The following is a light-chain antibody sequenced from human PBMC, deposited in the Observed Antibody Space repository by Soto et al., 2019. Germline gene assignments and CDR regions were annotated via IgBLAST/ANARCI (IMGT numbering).Light chain of an antibody. CDR2: WAS. V-gene: IGKV4-1*01. J-gene: IGKJ1*01. Sequence: DIVMTQSPDSLAVSLGERATINCKSTQSVVISSQHKNCITWYQQKPGQPPKVIIYWASTRESGVPDRFSGSGSGTDFTLTISSLQAEDVAVYYCHQYCSIPRTFGQGTKVELK. CDR3: HQYCSIPRT. CDR1: QSVVISSQHKNC.